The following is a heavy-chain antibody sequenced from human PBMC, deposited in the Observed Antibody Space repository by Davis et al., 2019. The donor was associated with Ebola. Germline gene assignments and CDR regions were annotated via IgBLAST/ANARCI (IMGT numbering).Heavy chain of an antibody. V-gene: IGHV3-23*01. CDR3: ATRGLSSGWPDY. CDR2: IRADSTRA. CDR1: GFSFNTYA. D-gene: IGHD6-19*01. Sequence: GGSLRLSCAASGFSFNTYAMNWVRQAAGKGLEWVSTIRADSTRAYYADSVKGRFTISRDNSKNTLYQQMHSLRAEDTAIYYCATRGLSSGWPDYWGQGALVIVSS. J-gene: IGHJ4*02.